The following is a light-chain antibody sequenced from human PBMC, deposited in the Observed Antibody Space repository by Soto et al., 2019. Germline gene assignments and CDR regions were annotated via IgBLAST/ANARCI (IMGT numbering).Light chain of an antibody. CDR3: QQYNSYSWT. CDR1: QSISSW. J-gene: IGKJ1*01. V-gene: IGKV1-5*03. CDR2: KAS. Sequence: DIQMTQSPSTRSASVGDRVTITCRASQSISSWLAWYQQKPGKAPKLLIYKASSLESGVPSRFSGSGSGTEFTLTISSLQPDDFATYYCQQYNSYSWTFGQGTEVEIK.